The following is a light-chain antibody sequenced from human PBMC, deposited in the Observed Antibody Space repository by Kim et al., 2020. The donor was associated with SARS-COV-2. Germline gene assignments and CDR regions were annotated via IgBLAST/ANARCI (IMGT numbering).Light chain of an antibody. CDR2: DVN. Sequence: GQSITISCTGTSSDVGGYNYVSWYQQYPGKAPKLMIYDVNKRPSGVSNRFSGSKSGNRASLTISGLQAEDEADYYCSSYTSSSTYVFGTGTKVTVL. V-gene: IGLV2-14*04. J-gene: IGLJ1*01. CDR1: SSDVGGYNY. CDR3: SSYTSSSTYV.